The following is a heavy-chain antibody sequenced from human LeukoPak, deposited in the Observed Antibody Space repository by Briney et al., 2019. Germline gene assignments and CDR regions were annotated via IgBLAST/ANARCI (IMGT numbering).Heavy chain of an antibody. CDR1: GFTFSSYA. CDR3: ARDLGFQDDY. J-gene: IGHJ4*02. CDR2: ISSSGSTI. V-gene: IGHV3-48*03. Sequence: GGSLRLSCAASGFTFSSYAMNWVRQAPGKGLEWVSYISSSGSTIYYADAVKGRLTISRDNAKNSLYLQMNSLRAEDTAVYYCARDLGFQDDYWGQGTLVTVSS. D-gene: IGHD2-15*01.